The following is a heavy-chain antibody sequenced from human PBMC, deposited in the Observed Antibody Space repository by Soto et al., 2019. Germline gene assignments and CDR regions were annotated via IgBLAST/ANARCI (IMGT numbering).Heavy chain of an antibody. CDR1: GLTFGGYW. CDR3: AREAASSGWYDS. J-gene: IGHJ5*01. V-gene: IGHV3-7*01. CDR2: IKQDGSEK. D-gene: IGHD6-19*01. Sequence: GGSLRLSCAASGLTFGGYWMIWVRQAPGKGLEWVTNIKQDGSEKYYVDSVKGRFTVSRDNAKNSLYLEMNSLRIEDTGVYYCAREAASSGWYDSWGPGTLVTVSS.